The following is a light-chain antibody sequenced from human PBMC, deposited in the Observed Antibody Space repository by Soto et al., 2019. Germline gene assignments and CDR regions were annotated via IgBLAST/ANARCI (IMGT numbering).Light chain of an antibody. CDR1: QSLNTR. J-gene: IGKJ4*02. CDR3: QQNKSYST. V-gene: IGKV1-5*01. CDR2: DAS. Sequence: TQSPGTLSLSPGERATLSCRASQSLNTRLAWYQQRPGKAPKLLIYDASTLESGVPSRFSGGGSGTEFTLTINNLQPDDLATSICQQNKSYSTFGRGNK.